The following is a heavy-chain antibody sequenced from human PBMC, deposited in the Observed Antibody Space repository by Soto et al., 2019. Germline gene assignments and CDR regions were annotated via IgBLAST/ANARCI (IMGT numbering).Heavy chain of an antibody. D-gene: IGHD2-15*01. J-gene: IGHJ4*02. CDR1: GFTFSSYG. CDR3: ARERGYCSGGSCYWPLGY. V-gene: IGHV3-33*01. CDR2: IWYDGSNK. Sequence: LRLSCAASGFTFSSYGMHWVRQAPGKGLEWVAVIWYDGSNKYYADSVKGRFTISRDNSKNTLYLQMNSLRAEDTAVYYCARERGYCSGGSCYWPLGYWGQGTLVTVSS.